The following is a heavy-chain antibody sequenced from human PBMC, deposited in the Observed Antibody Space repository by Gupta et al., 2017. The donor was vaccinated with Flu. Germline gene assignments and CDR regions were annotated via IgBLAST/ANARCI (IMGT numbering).Heavy chain of an antibody. CDR2: KSYDGSDI. D-gene: IGHD6-19*01. CDR3: AKDLRRLGLDY. V-gene: IGHV3-30*18. Sequence: HWVGLAPGKGVEWVAVKSYDGSDIYDTDSVKRRFTISRDNSKNTLYMQMNSLRAEDTALYYCAKDLRRLGLDYWGQGTLVTVSS. J-gene: IGHJ4*02.